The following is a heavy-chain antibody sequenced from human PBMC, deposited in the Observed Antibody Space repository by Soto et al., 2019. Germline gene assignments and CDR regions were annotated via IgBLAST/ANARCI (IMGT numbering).Heavy chain of an antibody. CDR1: GCTFSSYS. J-gene: IGHJ3*02. CDR3: AKPITYYARPKTWDATDX. CDR2: ISVSGGST. D-gene: IGHD3-22*01. Sequence: GCLRLSCAASGCTFSSYSMSWVRQAPGKELECVSSISVSGGSTYYADSVKGRFTISRDNSKNTLYLQMNSLRAEDTAVYYCAKPITYYARPKTWDATDXWGQGTRGTV. V-gene: IGHV3-23*01.